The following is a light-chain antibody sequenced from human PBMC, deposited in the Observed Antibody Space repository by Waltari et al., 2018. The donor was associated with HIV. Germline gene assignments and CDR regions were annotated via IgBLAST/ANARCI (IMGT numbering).Light chain of an antibody. CDR1: QSIGSS. J-gene: IGKJ1*01. CDR3: HQSSSLPPWT. CDR2: YAS. V-gene: IGKV6-21*01. Sequence: EIVLTQFPAFQPATPKEKLTIHCRASQSIGSSLHWYQQKPDQSPKLLIKYASQSFSGVPSRFSGSGSGTNFTLTINSLEAEDAATYYCHQSSSLPPWTFGQGTKVEIK.